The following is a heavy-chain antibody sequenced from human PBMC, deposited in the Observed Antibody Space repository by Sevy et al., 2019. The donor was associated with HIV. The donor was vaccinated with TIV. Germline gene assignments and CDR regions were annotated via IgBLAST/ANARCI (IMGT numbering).Heavy chain of an antibody. D-gene: IGHD2-15*01. V-gene: IGHV1-2*02. CDR1: GYTFTYYY. Sequence: ASVKVSCETSGYTFTYYYIHWVRQAPGQGLEWMGWINPSSGGTQYAQKFQGRVSVTSDTSRRTSYMELRRLRSDDMALYYCARQVDNWFDPWGQGTPVNVSS. CDR2: INPSSGGT. J-gene: IGHJ5*02. CDR3: ARQVDNWFDP.